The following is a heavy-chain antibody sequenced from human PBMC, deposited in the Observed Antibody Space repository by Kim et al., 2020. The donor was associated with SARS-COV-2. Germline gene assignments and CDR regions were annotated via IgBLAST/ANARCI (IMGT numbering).Heavy chain of an antibody. D-gene: IGHD3-22*01. CDR2: IYSGGNT. CDR3: ARDPTSLYDTSGYPPY. V-gene: IGHV3-53*01. CDR1: GFTVSNNY. J-gene: IGHJ4*01. Sequence: GGSLRLSCAVSGFTVSNNYMSWVRQAPGKGLEWVSIIYSGGNTYYADSVRGRFTISRDNSQNTLYLQMNSLRPEDTAVYYCARDPTSLYDTSGYPPYWG.